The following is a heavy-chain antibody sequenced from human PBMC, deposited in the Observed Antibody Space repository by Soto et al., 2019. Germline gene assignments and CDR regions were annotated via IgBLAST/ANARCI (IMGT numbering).Heavy chain of an antibody. CDR2: IWYDGSNK. V-gene: IGHV3-33*06. J-gene: IGHJ6*02. CDR1: GFTFSSYG. Sequence: GGSLRLSRAASGFTFSSYGMYRERQAPGKGLEWVAVIWYDGSNKYYADSVKGRFTISRDNSKNTLYLQMNSLRAEDTAVYYCAKTYYDFWSGYDYYYGMDVWGQGTTVTV. CDR3: AKTYYDFWSGYDYYYGMDV. D-gene: IGHD3-3*01.